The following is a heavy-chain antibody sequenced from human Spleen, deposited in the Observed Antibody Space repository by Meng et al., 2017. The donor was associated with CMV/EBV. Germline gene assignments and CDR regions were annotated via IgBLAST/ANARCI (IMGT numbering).Heavy chain of an antibody. V-gene: IGHV4-4*02. J-gene: IGHJ5*01. D-gene: IGHD3-10*01. CDR1: ISSSNL. Sequence: ISSSNLWSWVRQPPGKGLEWIGEIYHSGSTNYNPSLKSRVTMSLDKSNNQVSLRLSSVTAADTAVYYCARDSLEPYGSGSYYWFDFWGQGTLVTVSS. CDR2: IYHSGST. CDR3: ARDSLEPYGSGSYYWFDF.